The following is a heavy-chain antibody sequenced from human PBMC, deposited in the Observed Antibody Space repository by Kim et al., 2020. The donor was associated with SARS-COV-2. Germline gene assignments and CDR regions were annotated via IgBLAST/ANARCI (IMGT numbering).Heavy chain of an antibody. CDR3: ARPPPRAIIMAGTDYFYYYGMDV. CDR2: ISYEGNK. Sequence: GGSLRLSCAASGFTFSTYPMHWVRQAPGKGLEWLSVISYEGNKYYADSVQGRFVISRDNSKNTLFLEMNSLRVEDTAVYYCARPPPRAIIMAGTDYFYYYGMDVWGQGATVIVSS. V-gene: IGHV3-30*09. J-gene: IGHJ6*02. D-gene: IGHD6-19*01. CDR1: GFTFSTYP.